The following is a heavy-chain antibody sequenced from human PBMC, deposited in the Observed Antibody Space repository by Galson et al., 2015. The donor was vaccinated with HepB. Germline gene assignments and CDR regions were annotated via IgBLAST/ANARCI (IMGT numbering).Heavy chain of an antibody. CDR2: ISGSGGST. V-gene: IGHV3-23*01. J-gene: IGHJ3*02. CDR3: AKDPTYDSSGYYYVYDAFDI. CDR1: GFTFSSYW. D-gene: IGHD3-22*01. Sequence: SLRLSCAASGFTFSSYWMHWVRQAPGKGLEWVSAISGSGGSTYYADSVKGRFTISRDNSKNTLYLQMNSLRAEDTAVYYCAKDPTYDSSGYYYVYDAFDIWGQGTMVTVSS.